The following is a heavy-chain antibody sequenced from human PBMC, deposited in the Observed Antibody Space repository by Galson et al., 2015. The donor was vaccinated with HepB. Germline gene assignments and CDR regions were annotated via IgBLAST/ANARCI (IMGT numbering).Heavy chain of an antibody. D-gene: IGHD2-2*01. Sequence: SVKVSCKASGYTFTSYYMHWVRQAPGQGLEWMGIINPSGGSTSYAQKFQGRVTMTRDTSTSTVYMELSSLRSEDTAVYYCARGADIVVVPAAGAYASDIWGQGTMVAVSS. CDR2: INPSGGST. CDR1: GYTFTSYY. CDR3: ARGADIVVVPAAGAYASDI. J-gene: IGHJ3*02. V-gene: IGHV1-46*01.